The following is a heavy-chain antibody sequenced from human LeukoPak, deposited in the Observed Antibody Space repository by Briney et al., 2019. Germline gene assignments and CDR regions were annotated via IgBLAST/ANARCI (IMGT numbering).Heavy chain of an antibody. CDR1: GGSLSGYY. Sequence: PSETLYLTCAVHGGSLSGYYWSWIRQPPGKGLEWIGEINHSGSTNYNPSLKSRVTISVDTSKNQFSLKLSSVTAADTAVYYCARVAFTEQQLITPFDYWGQGTLVTVSS. CDR3: ARVAFTEQQLITPFDY. J-gene: IGHJ4*02. V-gene: IGHV4-34*01. CDR2: INHSGST. D-gene: IGHD6-13*01.